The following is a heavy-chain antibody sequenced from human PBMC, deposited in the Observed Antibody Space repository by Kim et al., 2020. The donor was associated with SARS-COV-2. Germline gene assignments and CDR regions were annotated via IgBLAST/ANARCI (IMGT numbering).Heavy chain of an antibody. Sequence: GGSLRLFCAASGFTFSSYAMSWVRQAPGKGLEWVSAISGSGGSTYYADSVKGRFTISRDNSKNTLYLQMNSLRAEDTAVYYCAKVRARLLGYYYYGMDVWSQETTVTVSS. CDR3: AKVRARLLGYYYYGMDV. J-gene: IGHJ6*02. D-gene: IGHD2-8*02. CDR1: GFTFSSYA. V-gene: IGHV3-23*01. CDR2: ISGSGGST.